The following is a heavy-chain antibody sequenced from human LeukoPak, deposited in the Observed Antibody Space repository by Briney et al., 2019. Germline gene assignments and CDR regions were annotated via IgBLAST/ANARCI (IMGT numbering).Heavy chain of an antibody. CDR3: ARTMVTDAFDI. Sequence: ASVKVSCKASGGTFSSYAISWVRQAPGQGLEWMGGIIPIFGTANYAQKLQGRVTMTTDTSTSTAYMELRSLRSDDTAVYYCARTMVTDAFDIWGQGTMVTVSS. J-gene: IGHJ3*02. D-gene: IGHD3-10*01. V-gene: IGHV1-69*05. CDR2: IIPIFGTA. CDR1: GGTFSSYA.